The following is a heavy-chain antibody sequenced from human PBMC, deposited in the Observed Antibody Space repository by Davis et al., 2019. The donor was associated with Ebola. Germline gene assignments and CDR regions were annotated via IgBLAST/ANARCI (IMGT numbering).Heavy chain of an antibody. D-gene: IGHD6-13*01. J-gene: IGHJ4*02. CDR1: GYSFISYW. CDR2: INPGDSDT. V-gene: IGHV5-51*01. Sequence: PGGSLRLSCKGSGYSFISYWIGWVRQLPGKGLEWMGIINPGDSDTRYSPSFQGHVTISADKSISTAYLQWSSLKASDTAMYYCASDSSSWYGFYVYWGQGTLVTVSS. CDR3: ASDSSSWYGFYVY.